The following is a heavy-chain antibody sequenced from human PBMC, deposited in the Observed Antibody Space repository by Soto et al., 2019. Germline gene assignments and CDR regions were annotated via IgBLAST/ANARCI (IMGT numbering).Heavy chain of an antibody. CDR1: GYTFTGYY. CDR3: ARDWGRSDVNPAAISAMDV. J-gene: IGHJ6*02. CDR2: INPNIGIT. V-gene: IGHV1-2*02. Sequence: ASVKVSCKASGYTFTGYYMHWVRQAPGQGLEWMGWINPNIGITSYAQKFQGRVAMTGDKSTNTAYMELSRLRSEDTAVYYCARDWGRSDVNPAAISAMDVWGQGTSVTVSS. D-gene: IGHD2-2*01.